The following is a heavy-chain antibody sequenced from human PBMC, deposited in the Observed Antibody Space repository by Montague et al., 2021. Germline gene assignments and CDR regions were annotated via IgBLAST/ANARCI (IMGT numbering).Heavy chain of an antibody. V-gene: IGHV3-33*01. CDR2: VGHDGNCE. Sequence: SLRLSCAASGFSFNVYAMHWVRQAPGKGLEWVAVVGHDGNCERYADSVRGRFIVSRDNSRTTLYLQLNSLRAEDTAVYYCARDFRVGTYFDYLGQGTLVTVSS. CDR1: GFSFNVYA. J-gene: IGHJ4*02. D-gene: IGHD1-26*01. CDR3: ARDFRVGTYFDY.